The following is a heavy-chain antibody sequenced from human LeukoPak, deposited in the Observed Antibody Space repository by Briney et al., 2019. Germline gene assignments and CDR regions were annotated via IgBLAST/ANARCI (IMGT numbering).Heavy chain of an antibody. Sequence: GESLKISCKGSGYSFTSYWIGWVRQMPGKGLEWMGIIYPGDSDTRYSPSFQGQVTISADKSISTAYLQWSSLKASDTAMYYCARSGYCSGGSCYSSLADYWGQGTLVTVSS. CDR3: ARSGYCSGGSCYSSLADY. D-gene: IGHD2-15*01. V-gene: IGHV5-51*01. J-gene: IGHJ4*02. CDR2: IYPGDSDT. CDR1: GYSFTSYW.